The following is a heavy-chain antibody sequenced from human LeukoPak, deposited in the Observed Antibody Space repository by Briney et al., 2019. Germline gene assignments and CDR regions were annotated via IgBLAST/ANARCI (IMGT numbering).Heavy chain of an antibody. J-gene: IGHJ4*02. CDR1: GFTFSDYY. CDR2: ISSTSTYT. V-gene: IGHV3-11*05. D-gene: IGHD6-19*01. Sequence: SGGSLRLSCAASGFTFSDYYMNWIRQAPGKGLEWVSYISSTSTYTNDADSVKGRFTISRDNAKNSLYLQMNSLRAEDTAVYYCARVVGHSSGWYYFDYWGQGTLVTVSS. CDR3: ARVVGHSSGWYYFDY.